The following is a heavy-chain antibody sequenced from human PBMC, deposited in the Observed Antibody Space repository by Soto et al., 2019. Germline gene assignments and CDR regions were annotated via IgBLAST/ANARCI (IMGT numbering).Heavy chain of an antibody. V-gene: IGHV5-51*01. CDR2: INPGDSDA. J-gene: IGHJ6*02. CDR1: GYRFSNHW. CDR3: ARHNDGAYVGYYYGLGV. Sequence: PGESLKISCRGSGYRFSNHWIAWVRQMPGKGLEWMGIINPGDSDARYSPSFYGQVTISVDMSANTAYLQWSNLKASGTAVYFCARHNDGAYVGYYYGLGVWGQGTSVTVSS. D-gene: IGHD4-17*01.